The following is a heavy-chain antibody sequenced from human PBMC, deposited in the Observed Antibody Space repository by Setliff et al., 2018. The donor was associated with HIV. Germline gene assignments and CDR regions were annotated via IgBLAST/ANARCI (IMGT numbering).Heavy chain of an antibody. CDR2: IIPIFGTT. J-gene: IGHJ4*02. V-gene: IGHV1-69*05. Sequence: SVKVSCKASGGTFSSHAINWVRQAPGQGLEWMGGIIPIFGTTNYAQKLQGRVTTTTDTSTSTAYMELRSLRSDDTAVYYCARGPPIVVVPAALLTFDYWGQGTLVTVSS. D-gene: IGHD2-2*01. CDR3: ARGPPIVVVPAALLTFDY. CDR1: GGTFSSHA.